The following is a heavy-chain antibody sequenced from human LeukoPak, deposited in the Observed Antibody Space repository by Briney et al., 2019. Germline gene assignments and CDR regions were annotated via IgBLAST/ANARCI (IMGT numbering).Heavy chain of an antibody. V-gene: IGHV3-7*04. Sequence: GGSLRLSCAASGFTFSSYWMSWVRQAPGKGREWVANINQDGTERYYVDSVKGRFTISRDDAKSSLYLQMNSLRVEDTAVYYCARVYGSGQGNWGQGTLVTVSS. CDR1: GFTFSSYW. D-gene: IGHD3-10*01. J-gene: IGHJ4*02. CDR2: INQDGTER. CDR3: ARVYGSGQGN.